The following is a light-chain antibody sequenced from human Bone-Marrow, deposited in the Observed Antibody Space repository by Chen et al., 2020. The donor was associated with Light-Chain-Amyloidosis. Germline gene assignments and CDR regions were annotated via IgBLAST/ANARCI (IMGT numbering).Light chain of an antibody. CDR3: CSTAGRSTLV. CDR1: SGDVGGYDV. CDR2: DVS. J-gene: IGLJ2*01. V-gene: IGLV2-11*02. Sequence: QSPLTQPRSVSGSPGQSLTISCTGTSGDVGGYDVVSWYQQYPVKAPKLIIYDVSKRPSGVPDRFSGSKSGNTASLTISGLQAADEADYYCCSTAGRSTLVFGGGTTLTVL.